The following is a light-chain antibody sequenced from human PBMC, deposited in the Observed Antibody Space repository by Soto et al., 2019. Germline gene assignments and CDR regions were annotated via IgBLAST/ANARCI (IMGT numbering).Light chain of an antibody. CDR3: CSYAGSSTDVV. Sequence: QSALTQPASVSGSXXQSITXXCTGTSSDVGSYNLVSWYQQHPGKAPKLMIYEGSKRPSGVSNRFSGSKSGNTASLTISGLQAEDEADYYCCSYAGSSTDVVFGGGTQLTVL. V-gene: IGLV2-23*01. J-gene: IGLJ2*01. CDR1: SSDVGSYNL. CDR2: EGS.